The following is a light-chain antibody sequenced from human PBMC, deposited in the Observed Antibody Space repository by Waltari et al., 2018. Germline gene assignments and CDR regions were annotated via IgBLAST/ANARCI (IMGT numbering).Light chain of an antibody. Sequence: DIVMTQSPDSLAVSLGERATLRRKSSQSILDTSNSQNYLSWFQQKPGQPPKLLIYWASTRESGVPDRFSGSGSGTDFTLTISSLQAADVAVYYCHQYYRAPYSFGQGTKLEIK. CDR2: WAS. CDR1: QSILDTSNSQNY. J-gene: IGKJ2*01. V-gene: IGKV4-1*01. CDR3: HQYYRAPYS.